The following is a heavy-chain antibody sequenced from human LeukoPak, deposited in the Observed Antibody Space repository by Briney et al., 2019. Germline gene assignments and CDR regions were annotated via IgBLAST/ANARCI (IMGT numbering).Heavy chain of an antibody. J-gene: IGHJ4*02. Sequence: GGSLRLSCGASGFTFRRYGMTWVRQAPGKGVDWVSSVSDSGRNTYCADSVKGRFTISRDNSRNTLYLQMKSLRAEDTTVYYCAREFHDSSGYLDYWGQGTLVTVSS. V-gene: IGHV3-23*01. CDR1: GFTFRRYG. CDR2: VSDSGRNT. CDR3: AREFHDSSGYLDY. D-gene: IGHD3-22*01.